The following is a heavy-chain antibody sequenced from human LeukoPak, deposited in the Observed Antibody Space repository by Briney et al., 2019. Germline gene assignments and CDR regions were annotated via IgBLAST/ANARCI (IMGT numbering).Heavy chain of an antibody. V-gene: IGHV3-13*01. CDR2: IGTAGDT. CDR3: ARGGYDSSGYYSNFDY. J-gene: IGHJ4*02. D-gene: IGHD3-22*01. Sequence: GGSLRLSCAASGFTFSSYDMHWVRQATGKGLEWVSAIGTAGDTYYPGSVKGRFTISRENAKNSLYLQMNSLRAGDTAEYYCARGGYDSSGYYSNFDYWGQGTLVTVSS. CDR1: GFTFSSYD.